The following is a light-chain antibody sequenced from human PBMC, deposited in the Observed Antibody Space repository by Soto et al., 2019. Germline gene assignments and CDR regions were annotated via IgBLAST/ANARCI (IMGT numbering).Light chain of an antibody. Sequence: EIVLTQSPGTLSLSPGERATLSCSASQSVSSSYLAWYQQKPGQAPRLLSYGASSTATGIPDSFSGSGSGTDFTLTISRLEPEDVAVYYCQKYGSSPLTFGGWTKVEIK. V-gene: IGKV3-20*01. J-gene: IGKJ4*01. CDR2: GAS. CDR1: QSVSSSY. CDR3: QKYGSSPLT.